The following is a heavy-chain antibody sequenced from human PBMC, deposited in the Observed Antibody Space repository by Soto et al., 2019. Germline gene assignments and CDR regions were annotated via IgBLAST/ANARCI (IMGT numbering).Heavy chain of an antibody. CDR2: INAGNGNT. D-gene: IGHD6-13*01. CDR1: GYTFTSYA. J-gene: IGHJ6*03. V-gene: IGHV1-3*01. Sequence: ASVKVSCKASGYTFTSYAMHWVRQAPGQRLEWMGWINAGNGNTKYSQKFQGRVTITRDTSASTAYMELSSLRSEDTAVYYCARDHIAAAGTYYYYYMDVWGKGTTVTVSS. CDR3: ARDHIAAAGTYYYYYMDV.